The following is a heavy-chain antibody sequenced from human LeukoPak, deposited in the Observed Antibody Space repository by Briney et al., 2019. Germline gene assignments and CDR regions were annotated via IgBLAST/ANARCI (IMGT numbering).Heavy chain of an antibody. CDR2: IYGGDSDT. Sequence: GESLKIAYKGSGYSFNTYWIGLVRHMPGKGLEWMGIIYGGDSDTRYSLSFQGQVTISADKTISTAYLQWSSLKASDSAMYYCARARGCNSGDCYADYWGQGTLVTVSS. V-gene: IGHV5-51*01. J-gene: IGHJ4*02. D-gene: IGHD2-21*02. CDR3: ARARGCNSGDCYADY. CDR1: GYSFNTYW.